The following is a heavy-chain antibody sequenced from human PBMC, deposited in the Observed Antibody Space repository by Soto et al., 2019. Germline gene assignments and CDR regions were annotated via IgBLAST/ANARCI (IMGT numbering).Heavy chain of an antibody. Sequence: PGGSLRLSCAASGFTFSSYAMSWVRQAPGKGLEWVSAISGSGGSTYYADSVKGRFTISRDNSKNTLYLQMNSLRAEDTAVYYCAKDGKIAVAGMVPHGMDVWGQGTTVTVSS. J-gene: IGHJ6*02. CDR2: ISGSGGST. CDR1: GFTFSSYA. V-gene: IGHV3-23*01. CDR3: AKDGKIAVAGMVPHGMDV. D-gene: IGHD6-19*01.